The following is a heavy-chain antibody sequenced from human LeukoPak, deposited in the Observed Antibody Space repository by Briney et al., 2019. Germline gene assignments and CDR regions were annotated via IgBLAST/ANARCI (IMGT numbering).Heavy chain of an antibody. J-gene: IGHJ4*02. CDR3: ARGGGWLQLEYYFDY. Sequence: GSSVKISCKASGGTFSSYAISWVRQAPGQGLEWMGRIIPIFGTANYAQKFQGRVTITTDESTSTAYMELSSLRSEDTAVYYCARGGGWLQLEYYFDYWGQGTLVTVSS. CDR1: GGTFSSYA. V-gene: IGHV1-69*05. D-gene: IGHD5-24*01. CDR2: IIPIFGTA.